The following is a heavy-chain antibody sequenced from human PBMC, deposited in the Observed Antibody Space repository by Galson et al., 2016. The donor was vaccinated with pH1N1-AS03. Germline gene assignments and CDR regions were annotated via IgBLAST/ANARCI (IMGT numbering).Heavy chain of an antibody. CDR1: GFIFSNYA. CDR3: AKAGYYDSRGHSASFDY. J-gene: IGHJ4*02. V-gene: IGHV3-23*01. CDR2: IGGSGAGT. D-gene: IGHD3-22*01. Sequence: SLRLSCAASGFIFSNYAMTWVRQAPGKGLEWVSTIGGSGAGTYYADSVKGRFTISRDNSKNTVYVQMSGLRAEDTAVYYCAKAGYYDSRGHSASFDYWGQGTLVTVSS.